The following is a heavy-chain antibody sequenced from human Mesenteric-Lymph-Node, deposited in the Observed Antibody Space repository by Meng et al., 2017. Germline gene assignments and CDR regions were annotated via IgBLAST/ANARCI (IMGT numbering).Heavy chain of an antibody. CDR2: INHSGST. Sequence: SETLSLTCAVYGGSFSGYYWSWIRQPPGKGLEWIGEINHSGSTNYNPSLKSRVTISVDTSKNQFSLKLSSVTAADTAVYYCARGHRDWTVVTDNWGQGTLVTVSS. CDR1: GGSFSGYY. J-gene: IGHJ4*02. V-gene: IGHV4-34*01. CDR3: ARGHRDWTVVTDN. D-gene: IGHD4-23*01.